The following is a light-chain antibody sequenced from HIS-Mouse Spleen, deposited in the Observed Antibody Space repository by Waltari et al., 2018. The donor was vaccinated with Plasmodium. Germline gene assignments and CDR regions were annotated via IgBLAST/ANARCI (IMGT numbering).Light chain of an antibody. CDR3: YSTDSSGNHRV. CDR1: ALPKKN. Sequence: SYELTQPPSVSVSPGQTARINYSGAALPKKNATWYQHKSGQAPVLVIYEDSKRPSGIPERFSGSSSGTMATLTISGAQVEDEADYYCYSTDSSGNHRVFGGGTKLTVL. CDR2: EDS. V-gene: IGLV3-10*01. J-gene: IGLJ3*02.